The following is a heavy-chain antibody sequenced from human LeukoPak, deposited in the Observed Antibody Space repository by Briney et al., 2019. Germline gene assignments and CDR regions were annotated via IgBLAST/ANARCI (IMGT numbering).Heavy chain of an antibody. V-gene: IGHV4-39*01. Sequence: SETLSLTCTVSGGSISSSSYSWGWIRQPPGKGLEWIGSIYYSGSTYYNPSLKSRVTISVDTSKNQFSLKLSSVTAADTAVYYCARLVGWNMGSGAFDIWGQGTMVTVSS. J-gene: IGHJ3*02. CDR3: ARLVGWNMGSGAFDI. CDR1: GGSISSSSYS. CDR2: IYYSGST. D-gene: IGHD3-10*01.